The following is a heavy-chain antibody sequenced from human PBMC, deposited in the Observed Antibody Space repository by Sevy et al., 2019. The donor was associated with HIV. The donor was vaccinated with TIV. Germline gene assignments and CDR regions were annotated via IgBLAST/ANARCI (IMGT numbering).Heavy chain of an antibody. CDR3: AKGGGGHYDPDEIGYYFYYYNMDV. V-gene: IGHV3-23*01. Sequence: GGSLRLSCAVSGFSFDSYGMTWVRQAPGKGLEWVSGISGSGTRTYYADSVKGRFIISRDNSKNTLYLQMNGLRSEDTGIYYFAKGGGGHYDPDEIGYYFYYYNMDVWGKGTTVTVSS. D-gene: IGHD3-22*01. CDR1: GFSFDSYG. J-gene: IGHJ6*03. CDR2: ISGSGTRT.